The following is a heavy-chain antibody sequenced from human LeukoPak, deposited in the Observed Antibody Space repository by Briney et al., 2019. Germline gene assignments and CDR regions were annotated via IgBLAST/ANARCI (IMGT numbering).Heavy chain of an antibody. CDR3: ARAPARRSGSPQGYYYYMDV. J-gene: IGHJ6*03. V-gene: IGHV1-8*01. CDR2: MSPNSGNT. Sequence: ASVKVSCKASGYTFTSYDINWVRQATGQGLEWMGWMSPNSGNTGYAQKFQGRVTMTRNTSISTADMELSSLRSEDTAVYYCARAPARRSGSPQGYYYYMDVWGKGTTVTVSS. CDR1: GYTFTSYD. D-gene: IGHD3-10*01.